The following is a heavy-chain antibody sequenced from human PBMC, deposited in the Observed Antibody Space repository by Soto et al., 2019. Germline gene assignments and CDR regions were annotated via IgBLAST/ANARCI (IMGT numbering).Heavy chain of an antibody. Sequence: PSTTXSLTWSVDVCSFSVYYFILIRHPPGKGLEWIGEINHSGSTNYNPSLKSRVTISVDKSKNQFSLKLSSVTAADTAVYYCARGRVKVNFGYYYYYGMEVCGQGPTVNVYS. CDR1: VCSFSVYY. J-gene: IGHJ6*01. CDR2: INHSGST. V-gene: IGHV4-34*01. D-gene: IGHD3-10*01. CDR3: ARGRVKVNFGYYYYYGMEV.